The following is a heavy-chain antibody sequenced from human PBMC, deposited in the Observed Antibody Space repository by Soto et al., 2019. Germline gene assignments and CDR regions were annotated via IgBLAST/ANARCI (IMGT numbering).Heavy chain of an antibody. CDR1: GFTLSNYV. Sequence: GGSLRLSCAASGFTLSNYVMNWVRQAPGKGLEWISCIGSSSVTIFHADSVKGRFTISRDSAKNSLYLQMNSLRAEDTAMYYCARVPSSGWRYFFDYWGLETLVTVSS. J-gene: IGHJ4*02. CDR3: ARVPSSGWRYFFDY. CDR2: IGSSSVTI. D-gene: IGHD6-19*01. V-gene: IGHV3-48*01.